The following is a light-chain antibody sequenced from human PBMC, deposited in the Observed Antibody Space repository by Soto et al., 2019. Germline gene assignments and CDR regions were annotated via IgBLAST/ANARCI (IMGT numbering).Light chain of an antibody. CDR2: WAS. J-gene: IGKJ3*01. CDR3: QQYARPPFT. CDR1: QSVSYSSNKRNY. Sequence: TVITQSPDSLSVSLRAVSTIYCNSTQSVSYSSNKRNYLAWYQQKLGQPPKLLISWASSRESGVPDRFSGSGSGTDFTLTISSLQAEDVAVYYCQQYARPPFTFGPGTKVDIK. V-gene: IGKV4-1*01.